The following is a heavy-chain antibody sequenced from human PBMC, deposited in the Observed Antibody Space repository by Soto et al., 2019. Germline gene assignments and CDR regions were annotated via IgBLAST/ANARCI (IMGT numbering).Heavy chain of an antibody. CDR3: ARGIPRATKDY. D-gene: IGHD1-1*01. J-gene: IGHJ4*02. CDR2: INHSGST. V-gene: IGHV4-34*01. CDR1: GGSFSGYY. Sequence: SETLSLTCAVYGGSFSGYYWSWIRQPPGKGLEWIGEINHSGSTNYNPSLKSRVTISVDTSKNQFSLKLSSVTAADTAVYYCARGIPRATKDYWGQGTLVTVSS.